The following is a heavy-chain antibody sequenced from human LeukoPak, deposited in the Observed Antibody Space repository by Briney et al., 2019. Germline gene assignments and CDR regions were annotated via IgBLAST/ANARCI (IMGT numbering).Heavy chain of an antibody. CDR2: INWNGGST. CDR1: GVTFDDYG. CDR3: ARAGGATIRAHFQH. J-gene: IGHJ1*01. V-gene: IGHV3-20*04. Sequence: PGGSLRLSCAASGVTFDDYGMNWVRQAPGKGLEWVSGINWNGGSTGYADSVRGRFTISRDNAKNSLYLQMNSLRAEDTALYYCARAGGATIRAHFQHWGQGTLVTVSS. D-gene: IGHD1-26*01.